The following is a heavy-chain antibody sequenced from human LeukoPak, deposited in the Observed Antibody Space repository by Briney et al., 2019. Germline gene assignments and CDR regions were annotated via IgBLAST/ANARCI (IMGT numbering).Heavy chain of an antibody. CDR3: ARGQIVAGIKYYYGMDV. V-gene: IGHV4-34*01. CDR2: INHSGST. J-gene: IGHJ6*02. CDR1: GVSFSGYY. D-gene: IGHD6-19*01. Sequence: SETLSLTCAVYGVSFSGYYWSWIRQPPGKGLEWIGEINHSGSTNYNPAIKSRVTISEDTSKNQFTLKLSSVIAADTAVYYCARGQIVAGIKYYYGMDVWGQGTTVTVS.